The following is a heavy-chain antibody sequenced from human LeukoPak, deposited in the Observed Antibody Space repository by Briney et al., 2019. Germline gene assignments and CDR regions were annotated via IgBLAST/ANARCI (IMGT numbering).Heavy chain of an antibody. CDR3: AKLFRTSDY. V-gene: IGHV3-23*01. J-gene: IGHJ4*02. CDR1: GFTFSSYD. CDR2: IGGSGAGT. Sequence: PGGSLRLSCAASGFTFSSYDMSWVRQAPGKGLEWVSGIGGSGAGTYYADSVKGRFTISRDNSKNTLYLQMNSLRAEDAAVYCCAKLFRTSDYWGQGTLVTVSS. D-gene: IGHD1-1*01.